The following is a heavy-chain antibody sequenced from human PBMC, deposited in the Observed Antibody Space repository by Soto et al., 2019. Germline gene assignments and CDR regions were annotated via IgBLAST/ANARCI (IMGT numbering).Heavy chain of an antibody. J-gene: IGHJ4*02. CDR3: ARNADYHTSAHYQT. CDR1: GFSLRTTGEG. V-gene: IGHV2-5*02. D-gene: IGHD3-22*01. Sequence: ITLRESGPPLVNPTETLTLTCSFSGFSLRTTGEGVGWIRQSPGKALEWLALVYWDGDKRYSPSLRSRLAITKDASKNQVVLTMTNMDPVDTATYYCARNADYHTSAHYQTWGQGTLVTVSS. CDR2: VYWDGDK.